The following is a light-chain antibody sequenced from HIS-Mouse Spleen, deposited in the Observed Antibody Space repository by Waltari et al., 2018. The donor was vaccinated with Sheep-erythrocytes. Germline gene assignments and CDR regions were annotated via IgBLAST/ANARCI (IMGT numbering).Light chain of an antibody. Sequence: SSELTQPPSVSVSPGQTARLTCPGEALPKKYAYGYQQKSGQAPVLVIYEDSKRPSGIPERFSGSSSGTMATLTISGAQVEDEADYYCYSTDSSGNHRVFGGGTKLTVL. V-gene: IGLV3-10*01. CDR1: ALPKKY. J-gene: IGLJ2*01. CDR2: EDS. CDR3: YSTDSSGNHRV.